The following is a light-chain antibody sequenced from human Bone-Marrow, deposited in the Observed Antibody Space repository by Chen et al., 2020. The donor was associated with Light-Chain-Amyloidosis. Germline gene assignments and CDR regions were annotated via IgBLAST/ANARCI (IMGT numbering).Light chain of an antibody. CDR3: QSADSSGTYEVI. J-gene: IGLJ2*01. CDR2: RDP. V-gene: IGLV3-25*03. Sequence: SYELTQPPSVSGAPGQTARITCSGDDLPTKYAYWYQQKPGQAPVLVIHRDPERPSGISERFSGSSSGTTATLTSSGVQAEDEADYHCQSADSSGTYEVIFGGGTKLTVL. CDR1: DLPTKY.